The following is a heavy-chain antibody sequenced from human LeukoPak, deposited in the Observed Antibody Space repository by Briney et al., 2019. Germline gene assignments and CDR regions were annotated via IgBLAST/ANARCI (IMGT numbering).Heavy chain of an antibody. D-gene: IGHD3-22*01. CDR2: IYYSGST. CDR3: ARPTTSYDSSGYYHTWFDP. V-gene: IGHV4-39*01. CDR1: GGSISSSSYY. J-gene: IGHJ5*02. Sequence: PSETLSLTCTVSGGSISSSSYYWGWIRQPPGKGLEWIGSIYYSGSTYYNPSLKSRVTISVDTSKNQFSLKLSSVTAADTAVYYCARPTTSYDSSGYYHTWFDPWGQGTLVTVSS.